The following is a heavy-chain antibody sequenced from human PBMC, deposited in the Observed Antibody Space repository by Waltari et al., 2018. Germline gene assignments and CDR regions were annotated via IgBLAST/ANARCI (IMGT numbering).Heavy chain of an antibody. CDR3: ARRRYDSSGYYHATGYYFDK. Sequence: QVQLQESGPGLAKPSENLSLTCSVSGGSFRGYYWSGIRQSPETGLKWIGFIYIGGTTNYNPSLKSRVTISADASKNQVFLKLTSATAADTAVYFCARRRYDSSGYYHATGYYFDKWGQGVQVTVSS. CDR2: IYIGGTT. CDR1: GGSFRGYY. D-gene: IGHD3-22*01. V-gene: IGHV4-4*08. J-gene: IGHJ4*02.